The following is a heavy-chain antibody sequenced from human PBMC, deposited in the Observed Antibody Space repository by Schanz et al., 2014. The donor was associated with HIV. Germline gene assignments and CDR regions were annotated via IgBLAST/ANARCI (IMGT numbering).Heavy chain of an antibody. CDR2: IIPIFGTA. CDR1: GGTFSSYA. V-gene: IGHV1-69*06. J-gene: IGHJ4*02. D-gene: IGHD5-12*01. Sequence: QVQLVQSGSEVKKPGSSVKVSCKASGGTFSSYAISWVRQAPGQGLEWMGGIIPIFGTANYAQKFQGRVTMTTDTSTSTAYMDLRSLRSDDTAVYYCARGAAEMATMTPWRYWGQGTLVTVSS. CDR3: ARGAAEMATMTPWRY.